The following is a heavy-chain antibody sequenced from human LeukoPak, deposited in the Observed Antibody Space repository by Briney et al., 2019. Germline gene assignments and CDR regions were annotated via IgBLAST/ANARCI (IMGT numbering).Heavy chain of an antibody. V-gene: IGHV1-2*02. D-gene: IGHD2-21*01. Sequence: GASVKVSCKASGYTFTGYYIHWVRPAPGQGLEWMGWINPNSGGTNYAQKFQGRVTMTRDTSISTAYMELSRLRSDDTAVYYCARGRILRFNWFDPWGQGTLVTVSS. J-gene: IGHJ5*02. CDR2: INPNSGGT. CDR1: GYTFTGYY. CDR3: ARGRILRFNWFDP.